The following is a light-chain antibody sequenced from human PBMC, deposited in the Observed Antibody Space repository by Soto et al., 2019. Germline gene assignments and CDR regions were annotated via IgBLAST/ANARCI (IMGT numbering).Light chain of an antibody. Sequence: DIVMTQSPLSLPVTPGEPASISCRSSQSPLHSNGYNYLDWYLQKPGQSPLLLFYLGSNRASGVPERISGSGEGTDFTLKISRVEAEDVAVYYCMQALQTPRTFGQGTKVEIK. CDR2: LGS. V-gene: IGKV2-28*01. CDR1: QSPLHSNGYNY. J-gene: IGKJ1*01. CDR3: MQALQTPRT.